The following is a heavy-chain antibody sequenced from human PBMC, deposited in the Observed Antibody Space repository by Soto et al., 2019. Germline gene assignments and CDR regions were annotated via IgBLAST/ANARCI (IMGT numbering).Heavy chain of an antibody. D-gene: IGHD6-6*01. V-gene: IGHV4-4*07. CDR3: ARIMSPRSYPYYYYGMDV. CDR1: GGAISSYY. Sequence: SETLSLTCTVSGGAISSYYWSWIRQPAGKGLEWIGRIYTSGSTNYNPSLKSRVTMSVDTSKNQFSLKLSSVTAADTAVYYCARIMSPRSYPYYYYGMDVWGQGTTVTVSS. J-gene: IGHJ6*02. CDR2: IYTSGST.